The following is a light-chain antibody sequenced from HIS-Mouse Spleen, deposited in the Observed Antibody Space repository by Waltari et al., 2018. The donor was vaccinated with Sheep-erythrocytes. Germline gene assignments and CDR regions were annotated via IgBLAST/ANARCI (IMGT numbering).Light chain of an antibody. CDR3: AAWDDSLNGPV. J-gene: IGLJ3*02. V-gene: IGLV1-44*01. CDR1: SSNIGSNT. CDR2: SNN. Sequence: QSVLTQPPSASGTPGQRVTISCSGSSSNIGSNTVNWYQQLPGTAPKPLIYSNNQRPSGVPDRFSGSKSGTSASLAISGLQSDDEADYYCAAWDDSLNGPVFGGGTKLTVL.